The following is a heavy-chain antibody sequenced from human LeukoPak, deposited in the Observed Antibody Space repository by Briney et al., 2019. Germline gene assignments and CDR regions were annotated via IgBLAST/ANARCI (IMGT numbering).Heavy chain of an antibody. V-gene: IGHV3-23*01. Sequence: GGSLRLSCAASGFTFSSYAMSWVRQAPGKGLEWVTAISGSGGSTYYADSVKGRFTISRDNSKNTLYLQMNSLRAEDTAVYYCAKDGKQVVQKHWGQGTLVTVSS. D-gene: IGHD6-13*01. CDR2: ISGSGGST. J-gene: IGHJ1*01. CDR3: AKDGKQVVQKH. CDR1: GFTFSSYA.